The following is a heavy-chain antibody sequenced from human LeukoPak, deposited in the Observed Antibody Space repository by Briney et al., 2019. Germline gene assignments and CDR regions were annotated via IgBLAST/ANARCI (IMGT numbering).Heavy chain of an antibody. V-gene: IGHV5-51*01. D-gene: IGHD3-10*01. CDR3: ARGTYGSGEDYFDL. CDR1: GYTFIHYW. CDR2: IYPGDSDT. Sequence: GESLKISCKASGYTFIHYWIAWVRQMPGKGLEWMGIIYPGDSDTRYSLSFQGQVTISADKSISTAYLQWSSLKASDTAMYYCARGTYGSGEDYFDLWGRGTLVTVSS. J-gene: IGHJ2*01.